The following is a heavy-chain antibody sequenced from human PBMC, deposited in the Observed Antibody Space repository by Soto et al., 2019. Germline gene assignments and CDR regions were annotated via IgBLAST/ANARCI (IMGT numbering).Heavy chain of an antibody. D-gene: IGHD3-3*01. J-gene: IGHJ6*04. CDR1: GYSFTSYW. Sequence: PGESLKISCKGSGYSFTSYWIGWVRQMPGKGLEWMGIIYPGDSDTRYSPSFQGQVTISADKSISTAYLQWSSLKASDTAMYYCASTTLYDFWSGPGYYGMDVWGKGTTVTVSS. CDR3: ASTTLYDFWSGPGYYGMDV. V-gene: IGHV5-51*01. CDR2: IYPGDSDT.